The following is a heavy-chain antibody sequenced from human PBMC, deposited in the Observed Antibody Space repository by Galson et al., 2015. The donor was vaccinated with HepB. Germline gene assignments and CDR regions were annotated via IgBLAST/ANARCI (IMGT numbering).Heavy chain of an antibody. CDR3: ANLGGVVVTATGGDAFDI. D-gene: IGHD2-21*02. Sequence: RSLRLSCAASGFTFSSYGMHWVRQAPGKGLEWVAVISYDGSNKYYADSVKGRFTISRDNSKNTLYLQMNSLRAEDTAVYYCANLGGVVVTATGGDAFDIWGQGTMVTVSS. J-gene: IGHJ3*02. CDR2: ISYDGSNK. CDR1: GFTFSSYG. V-gene: IGHV3-30*18.